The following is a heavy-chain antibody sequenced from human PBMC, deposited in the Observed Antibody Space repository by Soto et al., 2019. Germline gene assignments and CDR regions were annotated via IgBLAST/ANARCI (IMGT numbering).Heavy chain of an antibody. Sequence: EVQLVESGGGLAQPGGSLRVSCAASGFSFSNYLMHWVRQVPGKGLVWVSRINSDGSSTNYADSVKGRFTISRDNAKNTLNLQMSSMRAEDTAVDFCARGRGSSGWYFDYWGQGTLVTVSS. J-gene: IGHJ4*02. CDR2: INSDGSST. CDR1: GFSFSNYL. CDR3: ARGRGSSGWYFDY. D-gene: IGHD6-19*01. V-gene: IGHV3-74*01.